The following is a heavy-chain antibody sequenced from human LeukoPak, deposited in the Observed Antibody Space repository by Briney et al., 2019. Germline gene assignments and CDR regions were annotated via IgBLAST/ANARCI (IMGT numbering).Heavy chain of an antibody. D-gene: IGHD3-22*01. CDR1: GGTFSSYA. J-gene: IGHJ4*02. CDR2: SIPIFGTA. Sequence: SVKVSCKASGGTFSSYAISWVRQAPGQGLEWMGGSIPIFGTANYAQKFQGSVTITADESTRTAYMELSSLRSEDTAVYYCARAARGFYDSSGYSFDYWGQGTLVTVSS. V-gene: IGHV1-69*13. CDR3: ARAARGFYDSSGYSFDY.